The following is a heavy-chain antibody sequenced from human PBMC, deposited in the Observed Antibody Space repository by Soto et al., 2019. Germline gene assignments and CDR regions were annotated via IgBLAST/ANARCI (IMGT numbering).Heavy chain of an antibody. J-gene: IGHJ4*02. CDR2: ISGSGGST. V-gene: IGHV3-23*01. D-gene: IGHD2-15*01. CDR1: GFTFSSYA. Sequence: GGSLRLSCAASGFTFSSYAMSWVRQAPGKGLEWVSAISGSGGSTYYADSVKGRFTISRDNSKNTLYLQMNSLRAEDTAVYYCAKVRTSPRLGGLLEVVVAATSINALDYWGQGTLVTVSS. CDR3: AKVRTSPRLGGLLEVVVAATSINALDY.